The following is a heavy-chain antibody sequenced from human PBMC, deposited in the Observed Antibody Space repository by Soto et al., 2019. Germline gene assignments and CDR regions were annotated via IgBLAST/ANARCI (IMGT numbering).Heavy chain of an antibody. J-gene: IGHJ4*02. D-gene: IGHD3-10*01. Sequence: QEQLEQWGAGLLEPSETLSLTCAVSGGSFSGYYWSWTLQPPGKGLEWIGEINHSGSTNYNPSLKSRVTIAVDTSKLQFSLKVSSVAAADTAVYYCARGMYDLVRGVTHLDYWGQGALVTVSS. CDR2: INHSGST. CDR1: GGSFSGYY. V-gene: IGHV4-34*01. CDR3: ARGMYDLVRGVTHLDY.